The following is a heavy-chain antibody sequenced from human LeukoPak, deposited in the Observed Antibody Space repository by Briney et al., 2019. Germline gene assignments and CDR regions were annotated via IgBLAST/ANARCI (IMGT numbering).Heavy chain of an antibody. CDR1: GGSISSSSYY. V-gene: IGHV4-39*07. Sequence: PSETLSLTCTVSGGSISSSSYYWGWIRQPPGKGLEWIGSIYYSGSTYYNPSLKSRVTISVVTSKNQFSLKLSSVTAADTAVYYCARVWVSSWYGNYYYYYYMDVWGKGTTVTVSS. D-gene: IGHD6-13*01. CDR2: IYYSGST. CDR3: ARVWVSSWYGNYYYYYYMDV. J-gene: IGHJ6*03.